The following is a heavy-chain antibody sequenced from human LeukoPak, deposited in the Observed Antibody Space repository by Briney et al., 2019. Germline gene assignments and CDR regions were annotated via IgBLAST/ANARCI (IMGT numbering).Heavy chain of an antibody. CDR1: GFSFSNYG. D-gene: IGHD6-19*01. V-gene: IGHV3-30*03. CDR2: ISYDGRNK. J-gene: IGHJ5*02. Sequence: PGRSLRLSCAPSGFSFSNYGMHWVRQAPGKGLEWVAVISYDGRNKYFADSVKGRLTISRDNSKNTVYLEMNSLRDEDTAVYYCAIDKRGSSGWYDHWGQGTLVTVSS. CDR3: AIDKRGSSGWYDH.